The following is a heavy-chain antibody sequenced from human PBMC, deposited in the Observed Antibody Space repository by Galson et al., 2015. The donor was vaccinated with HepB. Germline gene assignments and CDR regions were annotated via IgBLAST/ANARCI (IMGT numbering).Heavy chain of an antibody. D-gene: IGHD3-3*01. CDR1: GYNFAGYW. V-gene: IGHV5-51*03. J-gene: IGHJ4*02. Sequence: QSGAEVKKPVESLNISFKVSGYNFAGYWIGWVRKMPGKDLEWMGVIYPGDSDVRYSPSFQGQVTISADKSISTAYLQWSSLKASDTALYYCARRGVYYDFTGPFDYWGLGTLVTVSS. CDR2: IYPGDSDV. CDR3: ARRGVYYDFTGPFDY.